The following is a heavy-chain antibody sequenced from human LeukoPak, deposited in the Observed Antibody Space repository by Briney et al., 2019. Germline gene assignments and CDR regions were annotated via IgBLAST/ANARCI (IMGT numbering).Heavy chain of an antibody. J-gene: IGHJ4*02. Sequence: ASVKVSCKASGYTFTSYGISWVRQATGQGLEWMGWMNPNSGNTGYAQKFQGRVTMTRNTSISTAYMELSSLRSEDTAVYYCARGRNSRLRYCSSTSCYTGIDYWGQGTLVTVSS. CDR1: GYTFTSYG. CDR2: MNPNSGNT. V-gene: IGHV1-8*02. D-gene: IGHD2-2*02. CDR3: ARGRNSRLRYCSSTSCYTGIDY.